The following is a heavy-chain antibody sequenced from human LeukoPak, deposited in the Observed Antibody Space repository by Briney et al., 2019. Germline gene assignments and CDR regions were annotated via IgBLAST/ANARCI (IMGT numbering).Heavy chain of an antibody. D-gene: IGHD3-3*01. CDR3: TTDGYYDFWSGYQAPFDY. J-gene: IGHJ4*02. CDR1: GFTFDDYA. CDR2: IKSKTDGGTT. V-gene: IGHV3-15*01. Sequence: PGGSLRLSCAASGFTFDDYAMHWVRQAPGKGLEWVGRIKSKTDGGTTDYAAPVKGRFTISRDDSKNTLYLQMNSLKTEDTAVYYCTTDGYYDFWSGYQAPFDYWGQGTLVTVSS.